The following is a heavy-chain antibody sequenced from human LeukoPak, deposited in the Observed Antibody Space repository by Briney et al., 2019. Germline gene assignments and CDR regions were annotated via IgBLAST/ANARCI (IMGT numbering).Heavy chain of an antibody. CDR2: ISGSGGST. V-gene: IGHV3-23*01. CDR3: AKSIVGATYNWFDP. Sequence: SGGSLRLSCAASGFTFSSYAMSWVRQAPGAGLEWVSAISGSGGSTYYADSVKGRFTISRDHANNTLYLQLNSLRAADTALSYCAKSIVGATYNWFDPWGQGTLVTVSS. J-gene: IGHJ5*02. D-gene: IGHD1-26*01. CDR1: GFTFSSYA.